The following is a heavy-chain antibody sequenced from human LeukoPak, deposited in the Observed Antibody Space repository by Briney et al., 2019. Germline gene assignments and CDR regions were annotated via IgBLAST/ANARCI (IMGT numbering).Heavy chain of an antibody. CDR2: ISSSSDTI. CDR1: GFTFSSYS. Sequence: GGSLRLSCAASGFTFSSYSMNWVRQAPGKGLEWVSNISSSSDTIYYADSVKGRFTISRDNAKNSLYLQMNSLRDEDTAVYYCARDRYYYDSSAERTAEYFQHWGQGTLVTVSS. V-gene: IGHV3-48*02. D-gene: IGHD3-22*01. J-gene: IGHJ1*01. CDR3: ARDRYYYDSSAERTAEYFQH.